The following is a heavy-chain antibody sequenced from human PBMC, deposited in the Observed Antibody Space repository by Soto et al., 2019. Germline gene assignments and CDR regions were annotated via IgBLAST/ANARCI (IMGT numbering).Heavy chain of an antibody. V-gene: IGHV3-9*01. CDR1: GFTFDDCG. J-gene: IGHJ4*02. D-gene: IGHD6-19*01. CDR3: VKDSGSSGWTLSAYYFDS. CDR2: ISWNSDTI. Sequence: EVQLVESGGGLVQPGRSLRLACVASGFTFDDCGMHWVRQAPGKGLEWVAGISWNSDTIGYGDSVKGRFTISRDNAKNTLYLQMNRLRGEDTALYYCVKDSGSSGWTLSAYYFDSWGQGILVTVSS.